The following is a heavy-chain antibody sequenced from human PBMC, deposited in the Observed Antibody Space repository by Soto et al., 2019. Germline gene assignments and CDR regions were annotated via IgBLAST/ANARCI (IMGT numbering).Heavy chain of an antibody. D-gene: IGHD5-18*01. Sequence: QVQLQESGPGLVKPSQTLSLTCTVSGGSINGGGYCWSWIRQHPGKGLDWIGCISYGGSTSYNPSLKSRVTISVDTSKNQFSLMLTSVTGADTAVYYCSRGILVWGQGALITVSS. V-gene: IGHV4-31*03. CDR1: GGSINGGGYC. CDR3: SRGILV. J-gene: IGHJ4*02. CDR2: ISYGGST.